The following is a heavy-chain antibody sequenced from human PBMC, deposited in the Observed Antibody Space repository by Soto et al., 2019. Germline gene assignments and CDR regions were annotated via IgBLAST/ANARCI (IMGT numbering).Heavy chain of an antibody. Sequence: GGSLRLACAASGFTFSSYAMSWVRQAPGKGLEWVSAISGSGGSTYYADSVKGRFTISRDNSKNTLYLQMNSLRAEDTAVYYCAKSHGPYYDSSGSSDYWGQGTLVTVSS. CDR2: ISGSGGST. D-gene: IGHD3-22*01. CDR1: GFTFSSYA. CDR3: AKSHGPYYDSSGSSDY. J-gene: IGHJ4*02. V-gene: IGHV3-23*01.